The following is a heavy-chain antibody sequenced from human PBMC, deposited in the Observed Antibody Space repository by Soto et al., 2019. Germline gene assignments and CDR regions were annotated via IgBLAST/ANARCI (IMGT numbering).Heavy chain of an antibody. J-gene: IGHJ4*02. Sequence: GGSLRLSCAASGFTFSSYSMNWVRQAPGKGLEWVSSISSSSSYIYYADSVKGRFTISRDNAKNTLYLQMNSLRAGDTAIYYCAKEGPSGLYYFDYWGQGTLVTVSS. CDR3: AKEGPSGLYYFDY. D-gene: IGHD6-19*01. CDR2: ISSSSSYI. V-gene: IGHV3-21*01. CDR1: GFTFSSYS.